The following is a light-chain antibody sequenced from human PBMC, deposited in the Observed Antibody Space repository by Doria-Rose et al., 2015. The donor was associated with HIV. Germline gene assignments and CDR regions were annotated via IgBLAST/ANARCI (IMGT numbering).Light chain of an antibody. J-gene: IGKJ1*01. V-gene: IGKV3-20*01. CDR3: HQYGTSWT. CDR1: QSFSSTY. CDR2: DGS. Sequence: TQSPGTLSLSPGERATLSCRASQSFSSTYLAWYQQNPGQAPSLLIYDGSTRATGIPDRFSASGSATDFTLTINRLEPEDFALYYCHQYGTSWTFGQGTKVEI.